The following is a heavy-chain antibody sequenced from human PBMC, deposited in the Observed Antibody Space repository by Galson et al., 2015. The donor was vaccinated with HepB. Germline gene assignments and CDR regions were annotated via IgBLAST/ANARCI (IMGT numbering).Heavy chain of an antibody. D-gene: IGHD3-3*01. CDR1: GFTFSSYS. J-gene: IGHJ6*02. CDR2: ISSSSSYI. CDR3: ARHITIFGVVIILEHMGYYYYGMDV. V-gene: IGHV3-21*01. Sequence: SLRLSCAASGFTFSSYSMNWVRQAPGKGLEWVSSISSSSSYIYYADSVKGRFTISRDNAKNSLYLQMNSLRAEDTAVYYCARHITIFGVVIILEHMGYYYYGMDVWGQGTTVTVSS.